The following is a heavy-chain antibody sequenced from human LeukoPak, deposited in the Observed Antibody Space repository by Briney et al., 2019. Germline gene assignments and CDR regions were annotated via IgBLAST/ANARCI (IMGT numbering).Heavy chain of an antibody. Sequence: KPSETLSLTCTVSGGSISSYYWSWIRQPPGKGLEWIGYIYYSGSTNYNPSLKSRVTISVDTSKNQFSLKLSSVTAADTAVYYCARGATPNWFDPWGQGTLVTVSS. CDR3: ARGATPNWFDP. CDR2: IYYSGST. V-gene: IGHV4-59*01. CDR1: GGSISSYY. J-gene: IGHJ5*02. D-gene: IGHD2-15*01.